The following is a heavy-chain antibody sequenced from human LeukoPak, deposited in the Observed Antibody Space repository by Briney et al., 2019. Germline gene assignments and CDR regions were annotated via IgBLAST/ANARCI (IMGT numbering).Heavy chain of an antibody. D-gene: IGHD3-10*01. CDR2: IYSTGFI. CDR1: GGSITNYY. Sequence: SDTLSLMCSVSGGSITNYYWSWMRQSAGKGLEWMGRIYSTGFITYNPSLTSQSTKSVDKFNNQFSLRLISVTTSGHAVYYCSRDSGTWGEVKFDPWVQGTLVTVSS. J-gene: IGHJ5*02. V-gene: IGHV4-4*07. CDR3: SRDSGTWGEVKFDP.